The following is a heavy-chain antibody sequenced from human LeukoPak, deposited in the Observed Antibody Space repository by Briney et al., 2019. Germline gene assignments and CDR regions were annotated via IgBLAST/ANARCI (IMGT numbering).Heavy chain of an antibody. Sequence: GASVKVSCNASGYTFTSYGISWVRQAPGQGLEWMGWISAYNGNTNYAQKLQGRVTMTTDTSTSTAYMELRSLRSDDTAVYYCARQNRNMNIAAAEYYYYYYMGVWGKGTTVTVSS. D-gene: IGHD6-13*01. CDR2: ISAYNGNT. CDR1: GYTFTSYG. CDR3: ARQNRNMNIAAAEYYYYYYMGV. J-gene: IGHJ6*03. V-gene: IGHV1-18*01.